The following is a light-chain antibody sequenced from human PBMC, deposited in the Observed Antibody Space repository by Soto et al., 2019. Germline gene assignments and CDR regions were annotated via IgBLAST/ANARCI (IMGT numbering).Light chain of an antibody. J-gene: IGKJ1*01. CDR1: QSVISNY. CDR2: AAS. Sequence: EVVLTQSPGTVSLSPGERVTLSCRASQSVISNYLAWYQQRPGQAPRLLIYAASSRATGIPDRFSGSGSGTDVTLSISSLEPEDFAVYYCQQYGSSLTWTFGQGTKVEMK. V-gene: IGKV3-20*01. CDR3: QQYGSSLTWT.